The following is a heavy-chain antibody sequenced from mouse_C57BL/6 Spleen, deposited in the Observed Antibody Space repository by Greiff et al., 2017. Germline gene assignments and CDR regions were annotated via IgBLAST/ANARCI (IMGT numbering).Heavy chain of an antibody. Sequence: VKLMESGPELVKPGASVKLSCKASGYTFTSYDINWVQQRPGQGLEWIGWIYPRDGSTKYNEKFKGKATLTVDTSSSTAYMELHSLTSEDSAVYFCARHGLGAFDYWGQGTTLTVSS. CDR1: GYTFTSYD. CDR3: ARHGLGAFDY. V-gene: IGHV1-85*01. J-gene: IGHJ2*01. D-gene: IGHD3-3*01. CDR2: IYPRDGST.